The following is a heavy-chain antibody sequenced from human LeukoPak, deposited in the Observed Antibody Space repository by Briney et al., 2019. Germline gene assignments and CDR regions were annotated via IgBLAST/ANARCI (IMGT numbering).Heavy chain of an antibody. D-gene: IGHD5-18*01. J-gene: IGHJ4*02. CDR2: MSYDGFNK. CDR1: GFTFSSYA. V-gene: IGHV3-30*18. CDR3: AKTKGYSYGYYFDY. Sequence: GRSLRLSCAASGFTFSSYAMHWVRQSLGRGLEWVAVMSYDGFNKYYADSVKGRFTISRDNSKNTLYLQMNSLRAEDTAVYYCAKTKGYSYGYYFDYWGQGTLVTVSS.